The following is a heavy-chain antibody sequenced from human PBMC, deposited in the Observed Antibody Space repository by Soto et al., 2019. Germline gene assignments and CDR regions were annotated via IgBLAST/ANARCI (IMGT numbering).Heavy chain of an antibody. V-gene: IGHV1-69*02. Sequence: QVQLVQSGAEVKKPGSSVKVSCKASGGTFSSSTISWVRQAPGQGLEWMGRIIPILGIANYAQKFQGRVTITADKSTSTAYMELSSLRSEDTAVYYCAGMVYAIPDNWFDPWGQGTLVTVSS. CDR3: AGMVYAIPDNWFDP. J-gene: IGHJ5*02. D-gene: IGHD2-8*01. CDR1: GGTFSSST. CDR2: IIPILGIA.